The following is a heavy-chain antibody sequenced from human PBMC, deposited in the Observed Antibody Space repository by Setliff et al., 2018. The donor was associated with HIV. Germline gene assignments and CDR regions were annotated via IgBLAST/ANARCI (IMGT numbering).Heavy chain of an antibody. J-gene: IGHJ4*02. CDR3: AREVGSQYSDWAHYFDS. Sequence: SETLSLTCAVYGGSFSGYFWSWVRQSPGNGLEWIGEINHNRKTNYNPSLKSRGSISLDTSKNRFSLKLNSVTAADTATYYCAREVGSQYSDWAHYFDSWGQGAMVTVSS. V-gene: IGHV4-34*01. D-gene: IGHD5-18*01. CDR2: INHNRKT. CDR1: GGSFSGYF.